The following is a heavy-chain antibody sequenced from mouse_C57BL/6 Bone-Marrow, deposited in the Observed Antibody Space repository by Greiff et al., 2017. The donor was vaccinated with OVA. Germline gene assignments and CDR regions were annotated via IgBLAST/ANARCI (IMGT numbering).Heavy chain of an antibody. D-gene: IGHD1-1*01. CDR2: IDPSDSET. J-gene: IGHJ1*03. CDR3: ARMRITTVGATDFDV. V-gene: IGHV1-52*01. Sequence: VQLHQPGAELVRPGSSVKLSCTASGYTFTSYWMHWVKQRPIQGLEWIGNIDPSDSETHYNQKFKDKDTLTVDKSSSTAYMQLSSLTSEDSAVYYCARMRITTVGATDFDVWGTGTTVTVSS. CDR1: GYTFTSYW.